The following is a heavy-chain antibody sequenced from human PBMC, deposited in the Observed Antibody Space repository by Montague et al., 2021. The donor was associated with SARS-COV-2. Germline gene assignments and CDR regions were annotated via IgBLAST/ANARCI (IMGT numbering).Heavy chain of an antibody. CDR2: ISYSGST. D-gene: IGHD3-10*01. V-gene: IGHV4-39*01. CDR3: ARHITGSGNAFDI. Sequence: SETLSLTCTVSGGSFSSTSYYWGWIRQPPGKGLEWIGSISYSGSTYYKSSLKSRLTISVDTSKNQFSLRLRTVTAADTAVYYCARHITGSGNAFDIWGQGTMVTVSS. CDR1: GGSFSSTSYY. J-gene: IGHJ3*02.